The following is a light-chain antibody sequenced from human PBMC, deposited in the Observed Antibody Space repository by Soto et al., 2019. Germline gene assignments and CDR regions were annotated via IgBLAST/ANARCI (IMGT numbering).Light chain of an antibody. J-gene: IGKJ2*01. Sequence: DIPMTQSPSSLSASVGDRVTITCRASQSISSYLNWYQQKPGKAPKLLIYAASSLQSGFPSRFSGSGSGTDFTITINRLQHEDFATYYCQPRYSTPPYTSGKGTKLEIK. CDR2: AAS. CDR3: QPRYSTPPYT. CDR1: QSISSY. V-gene: IGKV1-39*01.